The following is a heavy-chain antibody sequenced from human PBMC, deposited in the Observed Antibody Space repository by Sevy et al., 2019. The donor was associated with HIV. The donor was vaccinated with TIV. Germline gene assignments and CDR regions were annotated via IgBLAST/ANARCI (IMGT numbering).Heavy chain of an antibody. CDR1: GFTFSSYW. CDR3: TIGLWGSSSWYDY. V-gene: IGHV3-7*01. Sequence: GGSLRLSCAASGFTFSSYWMAWVRQAPGKGLEWVANIKQDGSDKYYVDSVKGRFTISRDNAKNSLYLQMNSLRAEDTAVYYCTIGLWGSSSWYDYWGQGTLVTVSS. D-gene: IGHD6-13*01. J-gene: IGHJ4*02. CDR2: IKQDGSDK.